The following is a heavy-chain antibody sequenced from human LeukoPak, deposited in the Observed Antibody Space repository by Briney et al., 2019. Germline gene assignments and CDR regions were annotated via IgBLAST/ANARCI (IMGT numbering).Heavy chain of an antibody. CDR2: MNPNSGNT. Sequence: EASVKVSCKASGYTFTNYDINWVRQATGQGLEWMGWMNPNSGNTGYAQNFQGRVTMTRDTSISTAYMELSSLTAEDTAVYYCARGSMVRGFIYNWGQGTLVTVSS. CDR1: GYTFTNYD. J-gene: IGHJ4*02. CDR3: ARGSMVRGFIYN. V-gene: IGHV1-8*01. D-gene: IGHD3-10*01.